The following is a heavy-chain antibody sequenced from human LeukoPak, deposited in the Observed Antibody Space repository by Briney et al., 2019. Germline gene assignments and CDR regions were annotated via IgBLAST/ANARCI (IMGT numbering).Heavy chain of an antibody. V-gene: IGHV1-69*05. Sequence: SSVELSCKASGRTFSSYAISWVRQAPGHQLKWMGGFIPIFGRANYAQKFQGRVMITTGDSTSTAYMELSSLGSEDKAVEYCARRRGIEEFVREFDPWGQGTLVTVSS. CDR1: GRTFSSYA. CDR3: ARRRGIEEFVREFDP. CDR2: FIPIFGRA. J-gene: IGHJ5*02. D-gene: IGHD2-15*01.